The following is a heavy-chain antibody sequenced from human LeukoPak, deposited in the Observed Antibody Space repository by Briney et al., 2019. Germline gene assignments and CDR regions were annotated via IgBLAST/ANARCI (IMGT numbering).Heavy chain of an antibody. Sequence: SETLSLTCAVYGGSFSGYYWSWIRQPPGKGLEWIGEINHSGSTNYNPSLKSRVTISVDTSKNQFSLKLSSVTAADTAVYYCARVTNWSRYYYYYMDVWGKGTTVTVSS. CDR2: INHSGST. V-gene: IGHV4-34*01. CDR3: ARVTNWSRYYYYYMDV. CDR1: GGSFSGYY. D-gene: IGHD1-20*01. J-gene: IGHJ6*03.